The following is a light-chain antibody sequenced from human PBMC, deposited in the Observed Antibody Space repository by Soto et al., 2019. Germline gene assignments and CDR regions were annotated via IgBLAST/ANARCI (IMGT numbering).Light chain of an antibody. V-gene: IGKV3-20*01. CDR3: QQYGSSPLYT. Sequence: IVWTRTPGTVGWAGGARVRVSCRASRSVSSSYLAWYQQKPGQAPRLLIYGASSRATGIPDRFSGSGSGTDFTLTISRLEPEFFAVYYCQQYGSSPLYTFCQGT. CDR2: GAS. CDR1: RSVSSSY. J-gene: IGKJ2*01.